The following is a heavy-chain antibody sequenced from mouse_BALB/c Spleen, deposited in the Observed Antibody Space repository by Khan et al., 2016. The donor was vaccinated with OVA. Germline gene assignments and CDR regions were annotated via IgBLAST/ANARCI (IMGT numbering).Heavy chain of an antibody. CDR2: IDPENGDT. Sequence: EVQLQQSGAELVRPGALVKLSCKASGFNIEDYYMNWVKQRPEQGLEWIGWIDPENGDTIYDPKFQGKASITADTSSKPAYLQLSSLTSEDTAVYYCARMGYSNYWWAYWGQGALVTVSA. D-gene: IGHD2-5*01. V-gene: IGHV14-1*02. CDR1: GFNIEDYY. J-gene: IGHJ3*01. CDR3: ARMGYSNYWWAY.